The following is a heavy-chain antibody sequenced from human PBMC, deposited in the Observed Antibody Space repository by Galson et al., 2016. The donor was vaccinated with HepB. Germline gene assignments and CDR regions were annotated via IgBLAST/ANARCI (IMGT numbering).Heavy chain of an antibody. CDR1: GDSFGDYD. D-gene: IGHD4-17*01. Sequence: SETLSLTCTVSGDSFGDYDWYWIRQSPRQGLRWIGHIHYSWRSYCIPSLNSRVTLSFDTPKTQFSLNMASVTAADAAVDSCARRSAKGSRRDYSEFYWLDAWGQGIRVTVSS. CDR2: IHYSWRS. J-gene: IGHJ5*02. CDR3: ARRSAKGSRRDYSEFYWLDA. V-gene: IGHV4-59*08.